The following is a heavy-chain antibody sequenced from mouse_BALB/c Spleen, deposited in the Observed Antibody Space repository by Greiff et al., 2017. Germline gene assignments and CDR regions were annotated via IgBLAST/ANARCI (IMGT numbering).Heavy chain of an antibody. CDR1: GFTFTSYW. V-gene: IGHV1S132*01. J-gene: IGHJ4*01. Sequence: QVQLQQSGAELVKPGASVKLSCTTSGFTFTSYWIQWVKQRPGQGLGWIGEIFPGTGTTYYNEKFKGKATLTIDTSSSTAYLQLSSLTSEDTAVYFCARPAVDYWGQGTSVTVSS. CDR2: IFPGTGTT. CDR3: ARPAVDY.